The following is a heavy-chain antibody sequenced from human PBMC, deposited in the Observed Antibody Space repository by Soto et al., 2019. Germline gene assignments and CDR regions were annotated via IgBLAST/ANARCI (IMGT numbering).Heavy chain of an antibody. CDR1: GFTYSRDA. Sequence: QVQLVESGGGVVQPGRSLRLSCVASGFTYSRDAMHWVRQAPGKGLEWVAMIWYDGSNKYYTDSVKGRFTISRDNSRNTLDLQMNSLRAEDTAVYYCVRDPSGSGWAFDYWGQGTLVTVSS. CDR3: VRDPSGSGWAFDY. D-gene: IGHD6-19*01. CDR2: IWYDGSNK. J-gene: IGHJ4*02. V-gene: IGHV3-33*01.